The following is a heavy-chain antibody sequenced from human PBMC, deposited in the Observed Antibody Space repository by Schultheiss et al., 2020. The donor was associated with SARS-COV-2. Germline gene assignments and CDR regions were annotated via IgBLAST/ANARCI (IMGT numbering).Heavy chain of an antibody. CDR2: IRSKTDGGTT. J-gene: IGHJ4*02. V-gene: IGHV3-15*01. CDR3: TTEGGSPDY. D-gene: IGHD1-26*01. CDR1: GFTVSTNY. Sequence: GGSLRLSCAASGFTVSTNYMTWVRQAPGKGLEWVGRIRSKTDGGTTDYAAPVKGRFTISRDDSKNTLYLQMKSLKTEDTAVYYCTTEGGSPDYWGQGTLVTVSS.